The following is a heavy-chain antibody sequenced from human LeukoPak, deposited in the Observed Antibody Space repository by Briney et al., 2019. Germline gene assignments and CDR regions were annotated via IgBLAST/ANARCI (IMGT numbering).Heavy chain of an antibody. CDR1: GYTFTNYD. D-gene: IGHD2-15*01. CDR3: ATGYCSGGSCYSENYYYYGMDV. V-gene: IGHV1-8*01. J-gene: IGHJ6*02. CDR2: MNPNSGNT. Sequence: ASVKVSCKASGYTFTNYDINWVRQATGQGLEWMGWMNPNSGNTGYAQKFQGRVTMTEDTSTDTAYMELSSLRSEDTAVYYCATGYCSGGSCYSENYYYYGMDVWGQGTTVTVSS.